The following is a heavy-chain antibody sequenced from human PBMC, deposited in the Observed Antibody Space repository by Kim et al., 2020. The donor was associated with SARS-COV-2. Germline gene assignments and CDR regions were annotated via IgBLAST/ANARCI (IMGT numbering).Heavy chain of an antibody. CDR2: INHSGST. CDR3: ARGADYTPAYYFDY. CDR1: GGSFSGYY. V-gene: IGHV4-34*01. D-gene: IGHD4-4*01. J-gene: IGHJ4*02. Sequence: SETLSLTCAVYGGSFSGYYWSWIRQPPGKGLEWIGEINHSGSTNYNPSLKSRVTISVDTSKNQFSLKLSSVTAADTAVYYCARGADYTPAYYFDYWGQGTLVTVSS.